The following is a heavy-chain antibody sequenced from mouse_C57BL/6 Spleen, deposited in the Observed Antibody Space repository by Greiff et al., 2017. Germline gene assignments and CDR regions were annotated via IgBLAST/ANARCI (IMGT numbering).Heavy chain of an antibody. CDR2: ISYDGSN. V-gene: IGHV3-6*01. D-gene: IGHD1-1*01. Sequence: VQLKESGPGLVKPSQSLSLTCSATGYSITSGYYWNWIRQFPGNKLEWMGYISYDGSNNYNPSLKNRISITRDTSKNQFFLKLNSVTTEDTATYYCARSSVYYGSSYWYFDVWGTGTTVTVSS. CDR1: GYSITSGYY. CDR3: ARSSVYYGSSYWYFDV. J-gene: IGHJ1*03.